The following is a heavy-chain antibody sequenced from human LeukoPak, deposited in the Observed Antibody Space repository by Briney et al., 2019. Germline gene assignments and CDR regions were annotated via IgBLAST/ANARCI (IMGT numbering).Heavy chain of an antibody. CDR3: ARARYCSSGNCYKDY. D-gene: IGHD2-15*01. CDR1: GFTFGTYW. V-gene: IGHV3-7*01. Sequence: QPGGSLRLSCAASGFTFGTYWMSWVRQAPGKGPEWVANINGDGSEKYFAGSVKGRFTISRDNARNSLFLQMNSLRAEDTAVYYCARARYCSSGNCYKDYWGQGSLVTVSS. CDR2: INGDGSEK. J-gene: IGHJ4*02.